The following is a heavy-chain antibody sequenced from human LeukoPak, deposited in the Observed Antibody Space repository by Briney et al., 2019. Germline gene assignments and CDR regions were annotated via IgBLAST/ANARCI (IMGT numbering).Heavy chain of an antibody. D-gene: IGHD3-10*01. V-gene: IGHV3-7*01. CDR1: GFTFRTHW. CDR3: ASRVPDY. CDR2: INQDGSDK. J-gene: IGHJ4*02. Sequence: GGSLRLSCAVSGFTFRTHWMSWVRQAPGKGLEWLAYINQDGSDKTYVDSVKGRFTISRDNAKNSLYLQMDSLRAEDTAVYYCASRVPDYWGQGTLVIVSP.